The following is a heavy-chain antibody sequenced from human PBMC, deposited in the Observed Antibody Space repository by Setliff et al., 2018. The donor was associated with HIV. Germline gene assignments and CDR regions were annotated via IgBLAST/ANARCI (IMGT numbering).Heavy chain of an antibody. CDR3: ARGRKKTLAVSGTRYFDF. J-gene: IGHJ4*02. CDR1: GGSFTDFY. Sequence: SETLSLTCAVYGGSFTDFYWTFIRQSPGKGLGWIGEITHSGSTTYDPSLKSRITVSVDTSKNQFSLKLTSVTAADMGVYYCARGRKKTLAVSGTRYFDFWGQGTLVTVSS. CDR2: ITHSGST. D-gene: IGHD6-19*01. V-gene: IGHV4-34*01.